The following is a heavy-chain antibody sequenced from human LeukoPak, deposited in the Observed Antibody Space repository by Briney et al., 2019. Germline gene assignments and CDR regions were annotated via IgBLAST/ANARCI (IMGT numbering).Heavy chain of an antibody. V-gene: IGHV3-21*01. CDR3: ARGTDEVTTFY. D-gene: IGHD4-17*01. CDR2: ISSSSSYI. CDR1: GFTFSSYS. J-gene: IGHJ4*02. Sequence: GGSLRLSCAASGFTFSSYSMNWVRQAPGKGLEWVSSISSSSSYIYYADSVKGRFTISRDNAKSSLYLQMNSLRAEDTAVYYCARGTDEVTTFYWGQGTLVTVSS.